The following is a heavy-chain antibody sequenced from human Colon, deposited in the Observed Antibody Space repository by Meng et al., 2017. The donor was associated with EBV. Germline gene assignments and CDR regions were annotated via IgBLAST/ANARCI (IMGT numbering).Heavy chain of an antibody. Sequence: LQDSDTVLVRASQSGPPPCAVSGDSTSSSDYCWSWIRQPPGQGLAWIGYIYHGGTTYNTSLKSRVTISVENSKNQFSLRLTSVTAADTAVYYCARGPYCGGDCYWFDPWGQGTLVTVSS. J-gene: IGHJ5*02. CDR2: IYHGGTT. V-gene: IGHV4-30-2*01. CDR3: ARGPYCGGDCYWFDP. D-gene: IGHD2-21*02. CDR1: GDSTSSSDYC.